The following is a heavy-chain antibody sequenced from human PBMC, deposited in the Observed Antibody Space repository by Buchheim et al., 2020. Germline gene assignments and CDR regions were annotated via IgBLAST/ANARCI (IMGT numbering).Heavy chain of an antibody. CDR3: AKVGSSGYFFES. Sequence: EVGLLESGGSLAQPGGSLILSCAASGFTFTSYLMMWVRQGPGKGLECVSTINGRGDNTYYADSVKGRFIISRDTSRNTEYLRMDSLRVEDTAIYYCAKVGSSGYFFESWGRGTL. V-gene: IGHV3-23*01. CDR1: GFTFTSYL. J-gene: IGHJ4*02. CDR2: INGRGDNT.